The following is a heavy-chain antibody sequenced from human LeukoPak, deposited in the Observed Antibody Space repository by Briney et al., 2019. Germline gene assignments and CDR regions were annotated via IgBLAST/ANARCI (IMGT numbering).Heavy chain of an antibody. J-gene: IGHJ4*02. Sequence: SETLSLTCTVSVGSLRSYYWSWIRQPPGKGLEWIGYIHFTGSTKYNPSLNSRVTMSVDTSKNQFSLQLSSVTATDTAVYFCARHSSSWYPDYWGQGTLVTVSS. V-gene: IGHV4-59*08. CDR3: ARHSSSWYPDY. CDR2: IHFTGST. CDR1: VGSLRSYY. D-gene: IGHD6-13*01.